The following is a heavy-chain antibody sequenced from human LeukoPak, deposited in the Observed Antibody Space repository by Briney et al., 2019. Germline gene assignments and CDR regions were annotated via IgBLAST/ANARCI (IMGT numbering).Heavy chain of an antibody. Sequence: PSETLSLTCTVSGGSISSYYWSWIRQPPGKGLEWIGYIYYSWSTNYNPSLKSRVTISVDTSKNQFSLKLSSVTAADTAVYYCARGSYDFWSGYYKAPFDYWGQGTLVTVSS. J-gene: IGHJ4*02. D-gene: IGHD3-3*01. CDR2: IYYSWST. CDR1: GGSISSYY. V-gene: IGHV4-59*01. CDR3: ARGSYDFWSGYYKAPFDY.